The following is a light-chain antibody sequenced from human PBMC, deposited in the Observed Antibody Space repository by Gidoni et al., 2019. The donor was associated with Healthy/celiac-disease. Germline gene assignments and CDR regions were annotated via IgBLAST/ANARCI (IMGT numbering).Light chain of an antibody. CDR3: AAWDDSLNGYV. CDR1: SSNIGSNT. Sequence: QSVLPQPPSASGTPGQRVTISCSGSSSNIGSNTVNWYQPLPGTAPKRLIYSNNQRPSGVPDRFSGSKSGTSASLAISGLQSEDEADYYCAAWDDSLNGYVFGTGTKVTVL. CDR2: SNN. V-gene: IGLV1-44*01. J-gene: IGLJ1*01.